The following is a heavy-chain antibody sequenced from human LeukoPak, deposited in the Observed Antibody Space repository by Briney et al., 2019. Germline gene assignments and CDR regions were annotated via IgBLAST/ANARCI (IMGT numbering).Heavy chain of an antibody. CDR1: GASIRSYY. CDR3: ARHGPRRDGYNYDY. J-gene: IGHJ4*02. V-gene: IGHV4-59*08. Sequence: PSETLSLTCTVSGASIRSYYWSWIRQPPGKGLECIGYIYYTGSTNYNYNPSLKSRVTISVDTSKNQFSLKLSSVTAADTAVYYRARHGPRRDGYNYDYWGPGTLVTVSS. CDR2: IYYTGSTNY. D-gene: IGHD5-24*01.